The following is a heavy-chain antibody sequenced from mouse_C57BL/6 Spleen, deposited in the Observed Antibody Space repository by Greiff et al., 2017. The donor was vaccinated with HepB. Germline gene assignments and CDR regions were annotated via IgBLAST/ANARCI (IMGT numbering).Heavy chain of an antibody. V-gene: IGHV1-82*01. J-gene: IGHJ2*01. CDR1: GYAFSSSW. CDR3: ARELWCFDY. D-gene: IGHD1-1*02. CDR2: IYPGDGDT. Sequence: VQLQQSGPELVKPGASVKISCKASGYAFSSSWMNWVKQRPGKGLEWIGRIYPGDGDTNYNGKFKGKATLTADKSSSTAYMQLSSLTSEDSAVYFCARELWCFDYWGQGTTLTVSS.